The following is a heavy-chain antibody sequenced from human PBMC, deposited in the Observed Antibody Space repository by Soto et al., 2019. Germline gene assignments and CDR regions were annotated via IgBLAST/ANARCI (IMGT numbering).Heavy chain of an antibody. CDR3: ARDLGYYASDGYFDY. D-gene: IGHD3-22*01. V-gene: IGHV3-11*01. CDR2: ISSSGDII. CDR1: GFSFGDYY. Sequence: VGSLRLSCAGSGFSFGDYYMSWIRQAPGKGLEWVSYISSSGDIIYYADSVKGRFTISRDNAKNSLYLQMNSLRAEDTAVYYCARDLGYYASDGYFDYWGQGTVVTVSS. J-gene: IGHJ4*02.